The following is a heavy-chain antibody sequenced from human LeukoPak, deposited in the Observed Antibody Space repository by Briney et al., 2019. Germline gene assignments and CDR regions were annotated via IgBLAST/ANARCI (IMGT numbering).Heavy chain of an antibody. CDR1: GGSLSSSSYY. D-gene: IGHD3-16*01. Sequence: SETLSLTCTVSGGSLSSSSYYWGWIRQPPGKGLEWIGSIYYSGSTYYNPSLKSRVTISVDTSKNQFSLKLSSVTAADTAVYYWASPWGAKPMEPFDYWGQGTLVTVSS. J-gene: IGHJ4*02. CDR2: IYYSGST. V-gene: IGHV4-39*01. CDR3: ASPWGAKPMEPFDY.